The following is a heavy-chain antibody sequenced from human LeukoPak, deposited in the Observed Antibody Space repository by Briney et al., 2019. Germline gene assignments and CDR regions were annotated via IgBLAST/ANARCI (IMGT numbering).Heavy chain of an antibody. J-gene: IGHJ5*02. D-gene: IGHD2-2*02. V-gene: IGHV4-4*07. CDR1: GGSISSDY. CDR3: ARVAGGRYCSSTSCYMRGWFDP. CDR2: IYTSGST. Sequence: SETLSLTCTVSGGSISSDYWSWIRQPAGKGLEWIGRIYTSGSTNYNPSLRSRVTMSVDTSKSQFSLKLSSVTAADTAVYYCARVAGGRYCSSTSCYMRGWFDPWGQGTLVTVSS.